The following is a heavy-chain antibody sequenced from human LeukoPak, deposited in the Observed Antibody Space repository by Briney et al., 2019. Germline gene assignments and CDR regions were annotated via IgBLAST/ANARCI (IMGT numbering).Heavy chain of an antibody. Sequence: GGSLRLSCAASGFTFDDYGMSWVRQAPGKGLEWVSGINWNGGSTGYADSVKGRFTISRDNAKNSLYLQMNSLRAEDTALYYCARVKLGSGYYYGTRGAFDTWGQGTMVTVSS. CDR3: ARVKLGSGYYYGTRGAFDT. CDR1: GFTFDDYG. V-gene: IGHV3-20*04. CDR2: INWNGGST. D-gene: IGHD3-22*01. J-gene: IGHJ3*02.